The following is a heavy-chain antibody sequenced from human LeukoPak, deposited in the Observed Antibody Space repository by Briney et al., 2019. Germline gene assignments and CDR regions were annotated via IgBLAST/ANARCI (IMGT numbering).Heavy chain of an antibody. V-gene: IGHV3-23*01. Sequence: GGSLRLSCAASGFTFGSFAMSWVRQAPGKGLEWVSAISGSGGSTYYADSVKGRFTISRDNSKNTLYPQMNSLRAEDTAVYYCAKASPIAAAGAGYYYGMDVWGQGTTVTVSS. CDR2: ISGSGGST. CDR1: GFTFGSFA. J-gene: IGHJ6*02. CDR3: AKASPIAAAGAGYYYGMDV. D-gene: IGHD6-13*01.